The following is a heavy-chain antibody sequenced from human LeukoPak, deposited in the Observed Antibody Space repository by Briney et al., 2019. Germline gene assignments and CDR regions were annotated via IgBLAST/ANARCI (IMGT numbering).Heavy chain of an antibody. CDR2: ICGNGVST. V-gene: IGHV3-23*01. D-gene: IGHD5-24*01. CDR3: ATLKDKWLQSPGTDY. CDR1: GFTFDDYT. J-gene: IGHJ4*02. Sequence: PGRSLRLSCAASGFTFDDYTMNWVRQTPGKGLEWVSVICGNGVSTNYADSVKGRFTISRDNSKNTVFLQMNSLRAEDTAIYYCATLKDKWLQSPGTDYWGQGTLVTVSS.